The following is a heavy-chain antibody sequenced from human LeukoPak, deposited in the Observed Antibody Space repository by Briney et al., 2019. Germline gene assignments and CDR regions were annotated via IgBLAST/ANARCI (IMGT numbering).Heavy chain of an antibody. CDR1: GFTFSSDA. J-gene: IGHJ3*02. Sequence: GGSLRLSCAASGFTFSSDAMSWVRQAPGKGLEWGSAISGSGDSTYYADSVKGRFTISRDNSKNTLYLQMNSLRAEDTAIYYCAKGSDYGDPDAFDIWGQGTMVTVSS. V-gene: IGHV3-23*01. CDR3: AKGSDYGDPDAFDI. CDR2: ISGSGDST. D-gene: IGHD4-17*01.